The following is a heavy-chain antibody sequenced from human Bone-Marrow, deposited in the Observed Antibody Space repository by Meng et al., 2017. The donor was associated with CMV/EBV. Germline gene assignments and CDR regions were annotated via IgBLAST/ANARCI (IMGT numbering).Heavy chain of an antibody. D-gene: IGHD6-13*01. CDR1: GFTFSSYA. CDR2: ISYDGSNK. Sequence: GESLKISCAASGFTFSSYAMHWVRQAPGKGLEWVAVISYDGSNKYYADSVKGRFTISRDNSKNTLYLQMNSLRAEDTAVYYCARGRYSSSSGRFDPWGQGTLVTASS. V-gene: IGHV3-30-3*01. CDR3: ARGRYSSSSGRFDP. J-gene: IGHJ5*02.